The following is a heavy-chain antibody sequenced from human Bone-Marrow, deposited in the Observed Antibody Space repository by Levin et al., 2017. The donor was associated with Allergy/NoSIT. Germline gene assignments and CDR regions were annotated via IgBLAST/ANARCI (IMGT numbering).Heavy chain of an antibody. V-gene: IGHV4-34*01. D-gene: IGHD2-15*01. CDR2: INHSGST. CDR1: GGSFSGYY. CDR3: ARVGFEASRCSGGSCYPLKTGDGMDV. J-gene: IGHJ6*02. Sequence: KPSETLSLTCAVYGGSFSGYYWSWIRQPPGKGLEWIGEINHSGSTNYNPSLKSRVTISVDTSKNQFSLKLSSVTAADTAVYYCARVGFEASRCSGGSCYPLKTGDGMDVWGQGTTVTVSS.